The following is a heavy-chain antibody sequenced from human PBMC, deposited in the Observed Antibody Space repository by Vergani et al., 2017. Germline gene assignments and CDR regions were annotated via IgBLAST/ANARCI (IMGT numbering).Heavy chain of an antibody. J-gene: IGHJ3*02. D-gene: IGHD5-24*01. CDR3: ARDHRDYNNYPGTFDI. CDR2: ISNSGNTI. CDR1: GFSFSDHY. V-gene: IGHV3-11*01. Sequence: QVQLVESGGGLVKPGGSLRLSCAASGFSFSDHYMTWIRQAPGQGLEWVSYISNSGNTIKYADSVKGRFSISRDNAKSSLFLQMDSLRAEDTAVYYCARDHRDYNNYPGTFDIGGQGAMVTVSS.